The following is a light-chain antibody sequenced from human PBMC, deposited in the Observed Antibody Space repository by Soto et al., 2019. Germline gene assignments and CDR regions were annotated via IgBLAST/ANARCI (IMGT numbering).Light chain of an antibody. Sequence: QSVLAQPASVSGSPGQSITISCTGASSDGVGYDVVSWYQHHLFTPPKLIIYDVTHRPSGVSQRFSGPKSASTASLTISGLQVEDEADYFCGPYSSATPREGFGTGTKVTV. CDR1: SSDGVGYDV. CDR2: DVT. V-gene: IGLV2-14*03. J-gene: IGLJ1*01. CDR3: GPYSSATPREG.